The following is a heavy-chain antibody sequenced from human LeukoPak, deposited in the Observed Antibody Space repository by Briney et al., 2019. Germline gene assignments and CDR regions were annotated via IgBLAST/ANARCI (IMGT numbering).Heavy chain of an antibody. D-gene: IGHD3-10*01. CDR3: ARLPYYGSGKYYYMDV. CDR1: GYSFTSYW. Sequence: GESLKISCKGSGYSFTSYWIGWVRQMPGKGLEWMGIIYPGGSDTRYSPSFQGQVTFSADKSISTAYLQWSSLKASDTAMYYCARLPYYGSGKYYYMDVWGKGTTVTISS. CDR2: IYPGGSDT. V-gene: IGHV5-51*01. J-gene: IGHJ6*03.